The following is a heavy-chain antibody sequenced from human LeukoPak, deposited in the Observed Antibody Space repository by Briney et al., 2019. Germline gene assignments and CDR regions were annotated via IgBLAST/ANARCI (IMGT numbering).Heavy chain of an antibody. CDR3: AKGRNSGSYFGIDP. V-gene: IGHV3-23*01. CDR2: IGSSGVNT. Sequence: PGGSLRLSCAASGFTFSDYAMSWVRQAPGKGLEWVSGIGSSGVNTDYATSGKGGFTISRDNTKSTLPLLMNSLRVEDTATYYCAKGRNSGSYFGIDPWGQGTPVSVSS. D-gene: IGHD3-10*01. J-gene: IGHJ5*02. CDR1: GFTFSDYA.